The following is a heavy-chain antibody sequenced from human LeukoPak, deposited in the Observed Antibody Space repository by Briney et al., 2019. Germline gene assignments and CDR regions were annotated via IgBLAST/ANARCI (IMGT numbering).Heavy chain of an antibody. D-gene: IGHD4-23*01. CDR1: GYTFTGYY. V-gene: IGHV1-2*02. Sequence: ASVKVSCKASGYTFTGYYMHWVRQAPGQGLEWMGWINPNSGGTNYAQKFQGRVTMTRDTSISTAYMELSRLRSDDTAVYYCARVGVDYSGNIIKYFFDHWGQGTLVTVSS. CDR2: INPNSGGT. J-gene: IGHJ4*02. CDR3: ARVGVDYSGNIIKYFFDH.